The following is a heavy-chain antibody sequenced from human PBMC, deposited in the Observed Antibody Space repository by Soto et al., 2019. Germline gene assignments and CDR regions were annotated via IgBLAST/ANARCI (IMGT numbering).Heavy chain of an antibody. CDR3: ATEDWRVGATPVYYYYCGMDV. V-gene: IGHV1-24*01. J-gene: IGHJ6*02. CDR1: GYTLTELS. CDR2: FDPEDGET. Sequence: QVQLVQSGAEVKKPGASVKVSCKVSGYTLTELSMHWVRQAPGKGLEWMGGFDPEDGETIYAQKFQGRVTMTEDTSTDTAYMELSSLRSEDTAVYYCATEDWRVGATPVYYYYCGMDVWGQGTTVTVSS. D-gene: IGHD1-26*01.